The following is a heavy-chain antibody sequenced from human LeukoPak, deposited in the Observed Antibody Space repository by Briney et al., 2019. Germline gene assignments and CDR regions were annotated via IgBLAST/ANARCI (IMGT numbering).Heavy chain of an antibody. V-gene: IGHV3-23*01. CDR1: GFTFSSYG. CDR3: AKDGVAGKIMYYFDY. D-gene: IGHD6-19*01. CDR2: ISGSGDDT. J-gene: IGHJ4*02. Sequence: QTGGSLRLSCAASGFTFSSYGMSWVRQAPGKGLEWVSGISGSGDDTYYADSVKGRFTISRDNSKNTLYLQMNSLRAEDTAVYYCAKDGVAGKIMYYFDYWGQGTLVTVSS.